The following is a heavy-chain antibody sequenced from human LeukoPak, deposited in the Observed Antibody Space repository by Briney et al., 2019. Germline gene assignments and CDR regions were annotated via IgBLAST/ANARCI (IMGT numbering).Heavy chain of an antibody. CDR3: AKAVSAAMVPYYFDY. CDR1: GFTFSSYG. CDR2: ISGSGGST. V-gene: IGHV3-23*01. J-gene: IGHJ4*02. D-gene: IGHD5-18*01. Sequence: PGGSLRLSCAASGFTFSSYGMHWVRQAPGKGLESFSAISGSGGSTYYADSVKGRFTISRDNSKNTLYLQMNSLRAEDTAVYYCAKAVSAAMVPYYFDYWGQGTLVTVSS.